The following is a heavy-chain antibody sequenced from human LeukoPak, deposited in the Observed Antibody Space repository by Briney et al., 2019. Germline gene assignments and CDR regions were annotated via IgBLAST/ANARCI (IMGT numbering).Heavy chain of an antibody. D-gene: IGHD3-3*01. CDR3: ARAYYDFWIVLDY. CDR1: GGSISSYY. Sequence: PSETLSLTCTVSGGSISSYYWSWIRQPPGKGLEWIGYIYYSGSTNYNPSLKSRVTISVDTSKNQFSLKLSSVTAADTAVYYCARAYYDFWIVLDYWGQGTLVTVSS. CDR2: IYYSGST. V-gene: IGHV4-59*01. J-gene: IGHJ4*02.